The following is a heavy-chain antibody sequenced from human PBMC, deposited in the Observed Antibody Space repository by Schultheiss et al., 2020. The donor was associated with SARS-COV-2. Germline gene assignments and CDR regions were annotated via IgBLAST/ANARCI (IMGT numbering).Heavy chain of an antibody. D-gene: IGHD4-17*01. V-gene: IGHV1-2*02. CDR2: INPNSGGT. Sequence: GESLKISCKASGYTFTGYYMHWVRQAPGQGLEWMGWINPNSGGTDYAQKFQGRVTMTRDTSISTAYMELSRLRSDDTAVYYCARTITSVTTEYFWFDPWGQGTLVTVSS. CDR1: GYTFTGYY. J-gene: IGHJ5*02. CDR3: ARTITSVTTEYFWFDP.